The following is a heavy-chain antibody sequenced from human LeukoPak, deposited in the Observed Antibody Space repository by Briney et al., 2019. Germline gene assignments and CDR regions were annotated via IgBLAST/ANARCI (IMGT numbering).Heavy chain of an antibody. D-gene: IGHD4-11*01. CDR3: AKSGSNSDYYFYYMDV. V-gene: IGHV3-66*01. J-gene: IGHJ6*03. CDR1: GFTVSSNY. Sequence: SGGSLRLSCAASGFTVSSNYMSWVRQAPGKGLEWVSVIYSGGSTYYADSVKGRFTISRDNSKNTLYLQMNSLRAEDTAVYYCAKSGSNSDYYFYYMDVWGKGTTVTVSS. CDR2: IYSGGST.